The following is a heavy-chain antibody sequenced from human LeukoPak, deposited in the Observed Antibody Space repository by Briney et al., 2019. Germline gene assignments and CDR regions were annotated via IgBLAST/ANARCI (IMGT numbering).Heavy chain of an antibody. V-gene: IGHV4-34*01. D-gene: IGHD3-10*01. CDR2: INHSGST. Sequence: PSETLSLTCAVYGGSFSGYYWSWIRQPPGKGLEWIGEINHSGSTNYNPSLKSRVTISVDTSKNQFSLKLSSVTAADTAVYYCARVGTMVRGVSRPFDYWGQGTLVTVSS. J-gene: IGHJ4*02. CDR3: ARVGTMVRGVSRPFDY. CDR1: GGSFSGYY.